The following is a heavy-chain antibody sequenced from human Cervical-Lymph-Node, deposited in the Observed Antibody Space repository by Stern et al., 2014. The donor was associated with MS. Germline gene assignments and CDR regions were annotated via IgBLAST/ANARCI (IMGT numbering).Heavy chain of an antibody. CDR2: INPSGGST. CDR1: GYTLTSYY. Sequence: VQLVQSGAEVKNPGASVKVSCKASGYTLTSYYMHWVRKAPGQGLEWMGIINPSGGSTSYAQKFQGRITMTRDTSTNTVYMELRSLRSEDTAVYYCAREVAGHRLGMMDVWGQGTTVTVSS. CDR3: AREVAGHRLGMMDV. D-gene: IGHD6-19*01. J-gene: IGHJ6*02. V-gene: IGHV1-46*01.